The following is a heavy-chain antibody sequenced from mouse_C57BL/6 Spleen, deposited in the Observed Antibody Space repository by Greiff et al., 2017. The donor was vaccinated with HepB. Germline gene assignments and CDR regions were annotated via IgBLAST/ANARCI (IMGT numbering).Heavy chain of an antibody. D-gene: IGHD1-1*02. CDR2: IYPGDGDT. J-gene: IGHJ4*01. CDR3: ARRWLDYAMDY. CDR1: GYAFSSYW. Sequence: VMLVESGAELVKPGASVKISCKASGYAFSSYWMNWVKQRPGKGLEWIGQIYPGDGDTNYNGKFKGKATLTADKSSSTAYMQLSSLTSEDSAVYFCARRWLDYAMDYWGQGTSVTVSS. V-gene: IGHV1-80*01.